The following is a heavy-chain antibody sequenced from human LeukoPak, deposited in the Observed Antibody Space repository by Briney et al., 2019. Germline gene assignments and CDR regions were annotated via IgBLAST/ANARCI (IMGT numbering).Heavy chain of an antibody. Sequence: SETLSLTCAVYGGSFSGYYWSWIRQPPGKGLEWIGEINHSGSTNYNPSLKSRVTISVDTSKNQFSLKLSSVTAADTAVYYCARHLLRQPDYFDYWGQGTLVTVSS. CDR3: ARHLLRQPDYFDY. CDR1: GGSFSGYY. CDR2: INHSGST. D-gene: IGHD1-14*01. V-gene: IGHV4-34*01. J-gene: IGHJ4*02.